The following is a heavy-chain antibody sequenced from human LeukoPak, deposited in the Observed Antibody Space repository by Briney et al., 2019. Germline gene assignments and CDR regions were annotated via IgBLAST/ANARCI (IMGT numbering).Heavy chain of an antibody. V-gene: IGHV1-18*01. CDR3: AREVVVAHNWFDP. D-gene: IGHD2-15*01. Sequence: GASVKVSCKASGGTFSSYAISWVRQAPGQGLEWMGWISAYNGNTNYAQKLQGRVTMTTDTSTSTAYMELRSLRSDDTAVYYCAREVVVAHNWFDPWGQGTLVTVSS. CDR2: ISAYNGNT. CDR1: GGTFSSYA. J-gene: IGHJ5*02.